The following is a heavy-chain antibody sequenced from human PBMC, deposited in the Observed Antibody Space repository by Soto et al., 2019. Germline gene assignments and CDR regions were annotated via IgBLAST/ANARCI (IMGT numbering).Heavy chain of an antibody. CDR3: ARDSGYGITGYGMDV. CDR1: GFTFSSHT. D-gene: IGHD2-8*01. J-gene: IGHJ6*02. Sequence: GGSLRLSCAASGFTFSSHTMNWVRQAPGKGLEWVSSISRSGDKVYYADSVKGRFTISRDNAKNSLGLQMNSLRAGDTAVYYCARDSGYGITGYGMDVWGQGTTVTVSS. V-gene: IGHV3-21*01. CDR2: ISRSGDKV.